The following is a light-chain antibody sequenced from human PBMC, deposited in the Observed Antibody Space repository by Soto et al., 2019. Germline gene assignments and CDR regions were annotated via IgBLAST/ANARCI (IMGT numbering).Light chain of an antibody. CDR1: QSVGSD. J-gene: IGKJ4*01. Sequence: EILMTQSPATLSGSPGELPTLSCGASQSVGSDLAWYQQKPGQAPRLFIYGASSRATGIPDRFSGSGSGADFTLTISRLEPEDVAVYYCQQYGSSQLTFGGGTKVDIK. V-gene: IGKV3-20*01. CDR3: QQYGSSQLT. CDR2: GAS.